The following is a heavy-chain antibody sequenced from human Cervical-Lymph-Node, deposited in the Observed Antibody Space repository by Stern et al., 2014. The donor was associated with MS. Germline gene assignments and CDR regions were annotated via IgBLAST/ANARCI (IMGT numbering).Heavy chain of an antibody. D-gene: IGHD5-18*01. Sequence: VQLVESGAEVKKPGASVKVSCKASGYSSTSYGFSWVRQAPGQGLEWMGWINAYNGNTNYAQKFQDRVTMTTDTSTSTAYMELMSLRSDDTAVYYCAVTREYSYGSHYWGQGTLVTVSS. CDR2: INAYNGNT. V-gene: IGHV1-18*01. CDR1: GYSSTSYG. CDR3: AVTREYSYGSHY. J-gene: IGHJ4*02.